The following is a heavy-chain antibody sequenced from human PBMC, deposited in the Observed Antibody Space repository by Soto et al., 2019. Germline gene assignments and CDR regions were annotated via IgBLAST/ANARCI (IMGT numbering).Heavy chain of an antibody. D-gene: IGHD2-21*01. J-gene: IGHJ4*02. CDR1: GFTFSSYA. CDR3: AKGGCGNVVDY. CDR2: ITGNEDNT. V-gene: IGHV3-23*01. Sequence: EVQLLESGGGLVQPGGSLRLSCATSGFTFSSYAMTWVRQAPGKGLEWVSTITGNEDNTYYADSLKGRFTLFRDNSKNTLYLQMSSLRAEETALYYCAKGGCGNVVDYWCQGTLVTVSS.